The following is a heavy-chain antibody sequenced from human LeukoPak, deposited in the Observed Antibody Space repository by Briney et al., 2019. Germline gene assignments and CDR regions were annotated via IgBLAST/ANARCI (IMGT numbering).Heavy chain of an antibody. CDR2: IYYSGST. D-gene: IGHD6-6*01. J-gene: IGHJ5*02. CDR1: GGSISSYY. Sequence: KPSETLSLTCTVSGGSISSYYCSWIRQPPGKGLEWIGYIYYSGSTNYNPSLKSRVTISVDTSKNQFSLKLSSVTAADTAVYYCARDYSSSHRNWFDPWGQGTLVTVSS. V-gene: IGHV4-59*01. CDR3: ARDYSSSHRNWFDP.